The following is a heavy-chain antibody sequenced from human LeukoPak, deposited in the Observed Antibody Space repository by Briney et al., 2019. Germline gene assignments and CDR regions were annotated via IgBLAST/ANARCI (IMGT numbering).Heavy chain of an antibody. D-gene: IGHD5-12*01. CDR2: ISSGGSTI. CDR1: GFTFNDYY. CDR3: ARDPGYSSFDL. Sequence: GGSLRLSCAASGFTFNDYYMTWIRQAPGKGLEWVSYISSGGSTISYADSVKGRFTISRDNAKKSLYLEISRLRADDTAVYYCARDPGYSSFDLWGQGTQVTVSS. J-gene: IGHJ4*02. V-gene: IGHV3-11*04.